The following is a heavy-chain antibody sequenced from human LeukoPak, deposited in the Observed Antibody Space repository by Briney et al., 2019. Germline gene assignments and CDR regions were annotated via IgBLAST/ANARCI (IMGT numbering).Heavy chain of an antibody. J-gene: IGHJ4*02. CDR2: ISSSSSSI. D-gene: IGHD6-13*01. CDR1: GFIFSTYI. V-gene: IGHV3-48*02. Sequence: GGSLRLSCAASGFIFSTYIINWVRQAPGKGLEWVSHISSSSSSIYYADSVKGRFSISRDNAKNSLYLQMNSLRDEDTAVYYCARSGYGSRWYFFDHWGQGTLVTVSS. CDR3: ARSGYGSRWYFFDH.